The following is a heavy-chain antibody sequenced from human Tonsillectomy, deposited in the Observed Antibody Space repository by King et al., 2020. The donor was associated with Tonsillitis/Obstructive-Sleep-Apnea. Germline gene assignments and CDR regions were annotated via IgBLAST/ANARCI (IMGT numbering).Heavy chain of an antibody. V-gene: IGHV1-69*12. CDR2: IIPIFGTA. Sequence: VQLVQSGAEVKKPGSSVKVSCKASGGTFSSYAISWVRQAPGQGLEWMGGIIPIFGTANYAQKFQGRVTITADESTSTAYMELSSLRSEDTAVYYCARDSEYYDFWSGYYNGNYYYCYYLDVWGKGTTVTVSS. CDR1: GGTFSSYA. D-gene: IGHD3-3*01. J-gene: IGHJ6*03. CDR3: ARDSEYYDFWSGYYNGNYYYCYYLDV.